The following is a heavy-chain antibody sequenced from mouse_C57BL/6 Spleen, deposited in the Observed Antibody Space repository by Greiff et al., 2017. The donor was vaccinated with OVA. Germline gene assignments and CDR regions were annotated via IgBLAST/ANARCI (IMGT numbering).Heavy chain of an antibody. CDR3: AREEDSNYFDY. D-gene: IGHD2-5*01. Sequence: EVMLVESGGGLVKPGGSLKLSCAASGFTFSSYAMSWVRQTPEKRLEWVATISDGGSYTYYPANVKGRFTISRDNAKNNLYLQMSHLKSEDTAMYYCAREEDSNYFDYWGQGTTLTVSS. CDR1: GFTFSSYA. CDR2: ISDGGSYT. J-gene: IGHJ2*01. V-gene: IGHV5-4*01.